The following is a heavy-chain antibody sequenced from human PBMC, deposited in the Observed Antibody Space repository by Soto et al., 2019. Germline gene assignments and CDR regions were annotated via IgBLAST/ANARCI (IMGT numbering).Heavy chain of an antibody. D-gene: IGHD6-13*01. CDR1: GYTFTSYT. Sequence: ASVKVSCKASGYTFTSYTMHWVRQAPGQRPEWMGWINAGNGNTKYSQKFQGRVTITRDTSASTAYMELSSLRFEDTAVYYCANGIASADVLDYWGQGSLVTVSS. CDR2: INAGNGNT. V-gene: IGHV1-3*01. J-gene: IGHJ4*02. CDR3: ANGIASADVLDY.